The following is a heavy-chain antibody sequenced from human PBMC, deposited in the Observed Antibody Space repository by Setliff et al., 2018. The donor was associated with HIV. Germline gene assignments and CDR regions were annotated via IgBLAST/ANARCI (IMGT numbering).Heavy chain of an antibody. D-gene: IGHD3-10*01. CDR3: ASSLWFGELLTEDY. J-gene: IGHJ4*02. CDR1: GFTFSSYS. CDR2: ISSSGSTI. Sequence: SLRLSCAASGFTFSSYSMNWVRQAPGKGLEWVSSISSSGSTIYYADSVKGRFTISRDNAKNSLYLQMNSLRAEDTAVYYCASSLWFGELLTEDYWGQGTLVTVSS. V-gene: IGHV3-48*04.